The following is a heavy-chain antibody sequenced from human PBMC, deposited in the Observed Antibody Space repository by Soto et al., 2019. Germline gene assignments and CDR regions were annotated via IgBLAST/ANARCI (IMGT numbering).Heavy chain of an antibody. CDR3: ARAEYVLLWFGETTFNWFDP. V-gene: IGHV4-4*02. CDR1: GGSISSSNW. J-gene: IGHJ5*02. Sequence: SETLSLTCAVSGGSISSSNWWSWVRQPPGKGLEWIGEIYHSGSTNYNPSLKSRVTVSVDKSKNQFSLKLSSVTAADTAVYYCARAEYVLLWFGETTFNWFDPWGQGTLVTVS. D-gene: IGHD3-10*01. CDR2: IYHSGST.